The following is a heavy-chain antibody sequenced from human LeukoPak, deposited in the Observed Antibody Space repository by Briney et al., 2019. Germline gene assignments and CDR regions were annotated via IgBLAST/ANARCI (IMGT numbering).Heavy chain of an antibody. Sequence: SETLSLTCTVSGGSISSYYWSWIRQPPGKGLEWMGYIYYSGSTNYNPSLKSRVTISVDTSKNQFSLKLSSVTAADTAVYYCARHAGDGPIYYFDYWGQGTLVTVSS. CDR1: GGSISSYY. CDR3: ARHAGDGPIYYFDY. J-gene: IGHJ4*02. V-gene: IGHV4-59*08. CDR2: IYYSGST. D-gene: IGHD5-24*01.